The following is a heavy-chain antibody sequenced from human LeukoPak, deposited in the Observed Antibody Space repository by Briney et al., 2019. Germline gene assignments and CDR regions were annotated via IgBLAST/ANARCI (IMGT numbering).Heavy chain of an antibody. CDR2: IYNNEST. V-gene: IGHV4-4*07. Sequence: SETLSLTCTVSGDAVYYWNWIRQPAGKGLEWIGRIYNNESTWSNPSLKSRVSMSIDTSKNQFSLKLSSVTAADAAVYYCARDIGNHVGGPDHYYYDYWGPGTLVTVSS. D-gene: IGHD2-15*01. J-gene: IGHJ4*02. CDR1: GDAVYY. CDR3: ARDIGNHVGGPDHYYYDY.